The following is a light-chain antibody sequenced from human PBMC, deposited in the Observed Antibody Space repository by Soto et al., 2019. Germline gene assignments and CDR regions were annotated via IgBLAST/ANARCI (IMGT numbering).Light chain of an antibody. V-gene: IGLV2-14*01. Sequence: QSVLTQPASVSGSPGQSITISCTGTSSDVGDYNYVSWYQQHPGKAPKLIISEVSNRPSGVSNRFSGSKSGNTASLTISGLQPEDDADYYCSSYTSTSSYVFGGGTKVTVL. J-gene: IGLJ1*01. CDR3: SSYTSTSSYV. CDR1: SSDVGDYNY. CDR2: EVS.